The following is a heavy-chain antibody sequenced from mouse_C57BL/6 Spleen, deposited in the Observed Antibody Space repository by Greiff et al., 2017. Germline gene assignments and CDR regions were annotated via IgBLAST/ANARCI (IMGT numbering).Heavy chain of an antibody. V-gene: IGHV1-59*01. CDR2: IDPSGSYT. Sequence: QVQLQQPGAELVRPGTSVKLSCKASGYTFTSYWMNWVKQRPGQGLEWIGVIDPSGSYTNYNQKFKGKATLTVDTSSSTAYMQLSSLASEDSAVYYCARGGSNVYFFDYWGQGTTLTVSS. CDR1: GYTFTSYW. J-gene: IGHJ2*01. CDR3: ARGGSNVYFFDY. D-gene: IGHD1-2*01.